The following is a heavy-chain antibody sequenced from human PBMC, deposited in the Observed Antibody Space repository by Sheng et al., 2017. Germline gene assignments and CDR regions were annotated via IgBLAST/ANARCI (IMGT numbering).Heavy chain of an antibody. CDR1: GFTFTDYY. CDR3: ARVPEDLYYFYMDV. D-gene: IGHD2-15*01. J-gene: IGHJ6*03. V-gene: IGHV3-11*05. Sequence: QVQLAESGGGLVKPGGSLRLSCAASGFTFTDYYMSWIRQAPGKGLEWVSYISTTSGYTRYADSVQGRFIISRDNDKKSLYLQMNSLRAEDTAVYYCARVPEDLYYFYMDVWGKGTTVTVSS. CDR2: ISTTSGYT.